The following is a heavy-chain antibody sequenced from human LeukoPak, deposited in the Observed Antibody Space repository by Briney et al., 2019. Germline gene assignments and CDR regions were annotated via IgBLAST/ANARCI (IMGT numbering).Heavy chain of an antibody. CDR2: IYTSGST. CDR1: GGSISSGSYY. V-gene: IGHV4-61*02. Sequence: SETLSLTYTVSGGSISSGSYYWSWIRQPAGKGLEWIGRIYTSGSTNYNPSLKSRVTISVDTSKNQFSLKLSSVTAADTAVYYCAREVCGGDCYYYYYYYMDVWGKGTTVTISS. CDR3: AREVCGGDCYYYYYYYMDV. D-gene: IGHD2-21*02. J-gene: IGHJ6*03.